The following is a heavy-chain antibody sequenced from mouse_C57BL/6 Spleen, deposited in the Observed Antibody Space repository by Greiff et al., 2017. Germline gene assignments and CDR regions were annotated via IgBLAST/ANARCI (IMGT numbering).Heavy chain of an antibody. CDR3: ARGFTAGGFAY. Sequence: QVQLQQSGAELVRPGTSVKLSCKASGYTFTSYWMHWVKQRPGQGLEWIGVIDPSDSYTNYNQKFKGKATMTVDTSSSTAYMQLSSLTSEDSAVYYCARGFTAGGFAYWGQGTLVTVSA. CDR1: GYTFTSYW. V-gene: IGHV1-59*01. J-gene: IGHJ3*01. D-gene: IGHD1-1*01. CDR2: IDPSDSYT.